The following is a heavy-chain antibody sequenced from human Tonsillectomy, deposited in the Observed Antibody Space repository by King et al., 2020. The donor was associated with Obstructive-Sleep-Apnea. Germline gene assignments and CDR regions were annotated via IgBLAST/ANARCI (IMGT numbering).Heavy chain of an antibody. Sequence: VQLVESGGGLVQPGGSLRLSCAASGFTFSSYAISWVRQSPGKGLEWVSAIGGSGSSTYYADSVKGRFTISRDNSKNTLYLQMNSLRAEDTALYYCAKEQSTVGGNGAFDIWGQGTMVTVSS. V-gene: IGHV3-23*04. J-gene: IGHJ3*02. CDR3: AKEQSTVGGNGAFDI. CDR1: GFTFSSYA. CDR2: IGGSGSST. D-gene: IGHD6-19*01.